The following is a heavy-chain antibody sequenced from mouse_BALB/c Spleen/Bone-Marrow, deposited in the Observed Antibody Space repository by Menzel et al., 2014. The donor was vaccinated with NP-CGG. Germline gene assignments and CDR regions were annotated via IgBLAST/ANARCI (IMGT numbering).Heavy chain of an antibody. J-gene: IGHJ3*01. V-gene: IGHV4-1*02. Sequence: EVKLVESGGGLVQPGGSLKLSCAASGFDFGRYWMSWVRQAPGKGLEWIGEVNPDSSTINYTPSLKDKFIISRDNAKNTLYLQMSKVRSEDTALYYCARLHYYGYGTYWGQGTLVTVSA. CDR1: GFDFGRYW. D-gene: IGHD1-2*01. CDR3: ARLHYYGYGTY. CDR2: VNPDSSTI.